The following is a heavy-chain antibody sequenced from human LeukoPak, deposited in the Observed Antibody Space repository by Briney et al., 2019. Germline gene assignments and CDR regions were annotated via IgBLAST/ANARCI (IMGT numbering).Heavy chain of an antibody. D-gene: IGHD3-10*02. CDR1: GFSLTTHGVG. Sequence: SGPTLVKPTQTLTLTCTFSGFSLTTHGVGVGWIRQPPGKALEWLGHIYWDDDKRYSPSLRSRLTITKDTSKNQVVLAMTNMDPVDTGTYYCADKHDDVRGVVVTFDSWGQGTLVTVSS. V-gene: IGHV2-5*02. CDR3: ADKHDDVRGVVVTFDS. J-gene: IGHJ4*02. CDR2: IYWDDDK.